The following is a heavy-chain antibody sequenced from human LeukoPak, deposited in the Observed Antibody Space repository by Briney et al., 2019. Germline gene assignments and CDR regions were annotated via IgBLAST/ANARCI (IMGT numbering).Heavy chain of an antibody. Sequence: GASVKVSCKASGGTFSSYTISWVRQAPGQGLEWMGRIIPILGIANDAQKFQGRVTITADKSTSTAYMELSSLRSEDTAVYYCARARTVTDAFDIWGQGTMVTVSS. V-gene: IGHV1-69*02. CDR1: GGTFSSYT. D-gene: IGHD4-17*01. CDR3: ARARTVTDAFDI. J-gene: IGHJ3*02. CDR2: IIPILGIA.